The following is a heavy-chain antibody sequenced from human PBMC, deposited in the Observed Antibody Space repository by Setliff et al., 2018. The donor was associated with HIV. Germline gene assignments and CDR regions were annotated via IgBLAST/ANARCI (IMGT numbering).Heavy chain of an antibody. CDR3: ARGPAGESYGMDV. Sequence: ASVKVSCKPSGYTFTTYGLSWVRQAPGQGLEWMGWVSGYDSHANYAQKLQGRVTMTSDRSTTTAYMELKNLTSDDTAVYYCARGPAGESYGMDVWGQGATVTSP. CDR1: GYTFTTYG. CDR2: VSGYDSHA. J-gene: IGHJ6*02. V-gene: IGHV1-18*01. D-gene: IGHD3-10*01.